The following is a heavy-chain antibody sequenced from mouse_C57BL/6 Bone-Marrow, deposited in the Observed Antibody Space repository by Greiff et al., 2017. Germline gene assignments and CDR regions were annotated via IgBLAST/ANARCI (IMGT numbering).Heavy chain of an antibody. CDR1: GFSLSTFGLG. Sequence: QVTLKECGPGILQPSQTLSLTCSFSGFSLSTFGLGVGWIRQPSGKGLEWLAHLCCDHDKYYNPALKRRLTISKDTSKNQVFLENAHVDTAETATYDFARIGIYYAVGGTMDYWGQGTTVTVSS. V-gene: IGHV8-8*01. J-gene: IGHJ4*01. D-gene: IGHD1-1*02. CDR2: LCCDHDK. CDR3: ARIGIYYAVGGTMDY.